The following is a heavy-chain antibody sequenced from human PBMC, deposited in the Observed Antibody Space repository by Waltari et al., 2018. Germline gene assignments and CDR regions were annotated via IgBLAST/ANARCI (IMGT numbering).Heavy chain of an antibody. D-gene: IGHD3-16*01. J-gene: IGHJ4*02. CDR2: INTKTGNP. Sequence: QVQLVQSGSELTKPGASVKVSCKASGYIFTNSAMNWVRQAPGQGLEWMGWINTKTGNPTYAQGFRGRFVVSLDTSVSTASLQISSLKAEDTAVYYCARGIQLWGRGSWYFDNWGQGTLVTVSS. CDR1: GYIFTNSA. V-gene: IGHV7-4-1*02. CDR3: ARGIQLWGRGSWYFDN.